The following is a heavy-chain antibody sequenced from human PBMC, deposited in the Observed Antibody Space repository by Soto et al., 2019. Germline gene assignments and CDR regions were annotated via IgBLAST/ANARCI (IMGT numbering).Heavy chain of an antibody. CDR1: GFPFSDYY. V-gene: IGHV3-11*01. J-gene: IGHJ4*02. Sequence: QVQLAESGGGLVRPGGSLRLSCAASGFPFSDYYMSWIRQAPGKGLEWVAYISSSASTIYYADSVKGRFTISRDNAKNSLYLQIHSLRVEDTAVYYCARDPLHYGSGFDYWGQGTLITVSS. D-gene: IGHD3-10*01. CDR3: ARDPLHYGSGFDY. CDR2: ISSSASTI.